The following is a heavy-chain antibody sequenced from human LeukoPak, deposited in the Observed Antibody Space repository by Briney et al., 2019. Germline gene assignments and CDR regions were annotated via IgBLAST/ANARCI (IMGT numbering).Heavy chain of an antibody. CDR1: GFTFSSYG. CDR2: ISGSGGST. J-gene: IGHJ3*02. Sequence: PGGTLRLSCAASGFTFSSYGMSWVRQAPGKGLEWVSAISGSGGSTYYADSVKGRFTISRDNSKNTLYLQMNSLRAEDTAVYYCASWVDVLWFGEAPGAFDIWGQGTMVTVSS. CDR3: ASWVDVLWFGEAPGAFDI. V-gene: IGHV3-23*01. D-gene: IGHD3-10*01.